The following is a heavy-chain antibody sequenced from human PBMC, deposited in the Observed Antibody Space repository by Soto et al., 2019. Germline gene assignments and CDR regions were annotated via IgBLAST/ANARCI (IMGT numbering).Heavy chain of an antibody. J-gene: IGHJ4*02. CDR2: IYYSGST. CDR1: GASISGFY. D-gene: IGHD4-17*01. CDR3: AIDDYGGNLFD. V-gene: IGHV4-59*06. Sequence: SETLSLTCTVSGASISGFYWSWIRKSAGKGLEWIGYIYYSGSTYYNPSLKSRVTISVDTSKNQFSLKLSSVTAADTAVYYCAIDDYGGNLFDWGQGTLVTLSS.